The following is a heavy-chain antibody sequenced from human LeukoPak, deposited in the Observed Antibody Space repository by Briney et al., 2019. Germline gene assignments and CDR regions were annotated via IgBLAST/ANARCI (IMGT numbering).Heavy chain of an antibody. V-gene: IGHV3-21*01. CDR1: GFTFSIYS. J-gene: IGHJ3*02. Sequence: GGSLRLSCAASGFTFSIYSMNWVRQAAGKGLEWVSCISSSSSHIYYSTPVKGRFTISRDTDKNSLYLQMNSLTAEDTAVYFCARDLRGLDAFDIWGQGTMVTVSS. CDR3: ARDLRGLDAFDI. CDR2: ISSSSSHI.